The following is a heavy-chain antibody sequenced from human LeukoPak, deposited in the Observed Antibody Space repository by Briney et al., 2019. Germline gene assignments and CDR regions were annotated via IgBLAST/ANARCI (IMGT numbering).Heavy chain of an antibody. J-gene: IGHJ6*02. CDR2: IWSDGSNE. CDR1: GFTFSSYG. Sequence: GRSLRLSCAASGFTFSSYGMHWVRQAPGKGLEWVAVIWSDGSNEYYGDSVTVRFTFSRDNSKNTLYLQMNSLRAEDTAVYYCARRDSSFGMDVWGQGTTVTVFS. D-gene: IGHD2-2*01. V-gene: IGHV3-33*01. CDR3: ARRDSSFGMDV.